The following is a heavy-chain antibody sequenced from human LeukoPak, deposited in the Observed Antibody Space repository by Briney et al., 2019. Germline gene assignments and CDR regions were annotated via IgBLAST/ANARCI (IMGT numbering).Heavy chain of an antibody. Sequence: GGSLRLSCAASGLTVSSNYMSWVRQAPGKGLEWVSVIYSGGSTYYADSVKGRFTISRDNSKNTLYLQMNSLRAEDTAVYYCARGNYSNYLYDYWGQGTLVTVSS. D-gene: IGHD4-11*01. CDR3: ARGNYSNYLYDY. J-gene: IGHJ4*02. CDR1: GLTVSSNY. CDR2: IYSGGST. V-gene: IGHV3-53*01.